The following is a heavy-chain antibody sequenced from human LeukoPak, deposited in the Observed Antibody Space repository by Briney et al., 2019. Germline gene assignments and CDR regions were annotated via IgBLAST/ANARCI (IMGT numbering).Heavy chain of an antibody. D-gene: IGHD3-10*01. CDR2: IIPIFGTA. V-gene: IGHV1-69*13. CDR3: ARKYASGTYPLDY. Sequence: ASVKVSCKASGGTFSSYAISWVRQAPGQGLEWMGGIIPIFGTANYAQKFQGRVTITADESTSTAYMELSSLRVEDTAVYYCARKYASGTYPLDYWGQGTLVTVSS. CDR1: GGTFSSYA. J-gene: IGHJ4*02.